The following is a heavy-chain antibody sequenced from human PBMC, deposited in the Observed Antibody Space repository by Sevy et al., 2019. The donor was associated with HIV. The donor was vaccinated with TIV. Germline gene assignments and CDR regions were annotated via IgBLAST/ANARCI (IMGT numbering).Heavy chain of an antibody. CDR2: ISGSGDTT. V-gene: IGHV3-23*01. Sequence: GGSLRLSCSASGFAFSSHAMTWVRQAPGKGLEWVSYISGSGDTTYYADSVKGRFTISRDNSKNTLYLQMNSLRAEDTAVYYCANWAGSCDWLGPFDYWGHGTLVTVSS. J-gene: IGHJ4*01. CDR3: ANWAGSCDWLGPFDY. D-gene: IGHD6-19*01. CDR1: GFAFSSHA.